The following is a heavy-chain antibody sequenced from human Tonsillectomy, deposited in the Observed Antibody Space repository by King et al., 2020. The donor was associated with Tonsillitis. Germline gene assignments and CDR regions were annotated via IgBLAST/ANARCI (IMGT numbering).Heavy chain of an antibody. D-gene: IGHD4-23*01. CDR3: AKSYGGNYYFDY. V-gene: IGHV3-30*18. CDR1: GFTFSSYG. CDR2: ITYDGINK. J-gene: IGHJ4*02. Sequence: VQLVESGGGVVQPGRSLRFSCAVSGFTFSSYGMHWVRQAPGKGLEWVAVITYDGINKYYADSVKGRFTISRDNSKNTLYLQMNSLRAEDTALYYCAKSYGGNYYFDYWGQGTLVTVSS.